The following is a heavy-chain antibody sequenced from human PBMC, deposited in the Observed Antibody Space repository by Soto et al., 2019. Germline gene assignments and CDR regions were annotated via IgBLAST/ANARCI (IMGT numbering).Heavy chain of an antibody. D-gene: IGHD2-8*01. CDR3: ARVPLGYCTNGVCYRGTNWFDP. J-gene: IGHJ5*02. CDR2: INAGNGNT. CDR1: GYTFTSYA. V-gene: IGHV1-3*01. Sequence: WASVKVSCKASGYTFTSYAMHWVRQAPGQRLEWMGWINAGNGNTKYSQKFQGRVTITRDTSASTAYMELSSLRSEDTAVYYCARVPLGYCTNGVCYRGTNWFDPWGQGTLVTVSS.